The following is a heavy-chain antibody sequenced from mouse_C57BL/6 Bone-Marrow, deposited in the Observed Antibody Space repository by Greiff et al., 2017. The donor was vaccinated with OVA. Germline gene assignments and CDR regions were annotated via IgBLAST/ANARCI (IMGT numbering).Heavy chain of an antibody. CDR2: IYPRSGNT. D-gene: IGHD1-1*01. CDR3: ARGFITTVVVDY. Sequence: VQLQQSGAELARPGASVKLSCKASGYTFTSFGISWVKQRTGQGLEWIGEIYPRSGNTYYNEKFKGKATLTADKSSSTAYMELRSLTSDDSAVYFCARGFITTVVVDYWGQGTTLTVSS. CDR1: GYTFTSFG. J-gene: IGHJ2*01. V-gene: IGHV1-81*01.